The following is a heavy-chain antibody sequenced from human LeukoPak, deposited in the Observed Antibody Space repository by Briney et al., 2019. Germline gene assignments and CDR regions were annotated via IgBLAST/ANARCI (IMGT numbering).Heavy chain of an antibody. Sequence: PGGSPRLSCAASGFTFSSYSMNWVRQAPGKGLEWVSSISSGSTYIYYADSVKGRFTISRDNAKNSLYLQMNSLRPEDTAVYYCARAPYYYDSSGYHSIDYWGQGTLVIVSS. CDR1: GFTFSSYS. V-gene: IGHV3-21*01. CDR2: ISSGSTYI. J-gene: IGHJ4*02. D-gene: IGHD3-22*01. CDR3: ARAPYYYDSSGYHSIDY.